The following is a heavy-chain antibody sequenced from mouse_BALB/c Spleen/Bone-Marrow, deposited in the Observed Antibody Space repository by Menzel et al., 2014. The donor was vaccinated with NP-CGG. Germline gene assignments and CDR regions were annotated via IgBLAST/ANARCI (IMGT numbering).Heavy chain of an antibody. CDR2: IWAGGST. D-gene: IGHD2-12*01. V-gene: IGHV2-9*02. J-gene: IGHJ3*01. Sequence: VKVVESGPGLVAPSQSLSITCTVSGFPLTSYGVHWVRQPPGKGLEWLGVIWAGGSTNYNSALMSRLSISKDNSKSQVFLKMNSLQADDTAMSYCARDYDEWFAYWGQGTLVTVSA. CDR3: ARDYDEWFAY. CDR1: GFPLTSYG.